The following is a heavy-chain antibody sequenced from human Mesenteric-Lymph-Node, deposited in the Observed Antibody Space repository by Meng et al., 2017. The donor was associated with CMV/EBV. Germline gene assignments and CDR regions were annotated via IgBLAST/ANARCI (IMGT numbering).Heavy chain of an antibody. J-gene: IGHJ5*01. CDR2: IYSAGSST. Sequence: GESLKISCAASGFTLDSYAMTWVRQAPGKGLEWVSVIYSAGSSTYYADSVKGRFTTSRDNSKSKLYLQINSLRAEDTAIYYCARGELWLDSWGQGTLVTVSS. CDR1: GFTLDSYA. D-gene: IGHD3-16*01. V-gene: IGHV3-23*03. CDR3: ARGELWLDS.